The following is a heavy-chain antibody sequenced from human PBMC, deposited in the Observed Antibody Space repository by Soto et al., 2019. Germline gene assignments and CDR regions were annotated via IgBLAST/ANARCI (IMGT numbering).Heavy chain of an antibody. CDR3: ARGYGYSSGYYLFGY. V-gene: IGHV5-51*03. CDR1: GYSFTSYW. D-gene: IGHD3-22*01. J-gene: IGHJ4*02. CDR2: IYPGDSDT. Sequence: GESRKISCKGSGYSFTSYWIGWVRQMPGKGLEWMGIIYPGDSDTRYSPSFQGQVTISADKSISTAYLQWSSLKASDTAVYYCARGYGYSSGYYLFGYWGQGTLVTVSS.